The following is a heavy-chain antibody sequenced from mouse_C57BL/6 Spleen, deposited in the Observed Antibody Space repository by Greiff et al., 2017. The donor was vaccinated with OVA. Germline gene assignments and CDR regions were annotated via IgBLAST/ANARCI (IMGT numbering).Heavy chain of an antibody. CDR2: INPSSGYT. V-gene: IGHV1-7*01. Sequence: VKLVESGAELAKPGASVKLSCKASGYTFTSYWMHWVKQRPGQGLEWIGYINPSSGYTKYNQKFKDKSTLTADKSTSTAYMQLSSLTYEDSEVYYCAREGTVAWFAYWGQAALVTVSA. J-gene: IGHJ3*01. CDR1: GYTFTSYW. CDR3: AREGTVAWFAY. D-gene: IGHD4-1*01.